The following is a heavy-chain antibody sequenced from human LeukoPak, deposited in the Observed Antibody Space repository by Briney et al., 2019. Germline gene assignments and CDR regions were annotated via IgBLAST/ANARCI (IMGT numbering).Heavy chain of an antibody. CDR2: IIPIFGTA. Sequence: AASVKVSCKASGGTFSSYAISWVRQAPGQGLEWMGGIIPIFGTANYAQKFQGRVTMTRDTSISTAYMELSGLRSDGTAIYYCAGGWEPYDYWFDPWGQGTLVTVSS. V-gene: IGHV1-69*05. CDR3: AGGWEPYDYWFDP. CDR1: GGTFSSYA. J-gene: IGHJ5*02. D-gene: IGHD5-12*01.